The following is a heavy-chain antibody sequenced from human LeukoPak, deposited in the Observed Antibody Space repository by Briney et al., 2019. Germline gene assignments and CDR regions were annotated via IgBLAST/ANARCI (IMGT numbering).Heavy chain of an antibody. V-gene: IGHV4-4*07. CDR2: IYTSGST. D-gene: IGHD3-22*01. Sequence: SETLSLTCTVSGGSISSYYWSWIRQPAGKGLERIGRIYTSGSTNYNPSLKSRVTISVDKSKNQFSLKLSSVTAADTAVYYCARVHYYYDSSGYYFDAFDIWGQGTMVTVSS. J-gene: IGHJ3*02. CDR3: ARVHYYYDSSGYYFDAFDI. CDR1: GGSISSYY.